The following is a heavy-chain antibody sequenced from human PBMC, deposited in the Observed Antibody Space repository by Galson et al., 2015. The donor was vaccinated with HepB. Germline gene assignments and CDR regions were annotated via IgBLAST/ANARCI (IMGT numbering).Heavy chain of an antibody. D-gene: IGHD2-21*01. Sequence: PALVKPTQTLTLTCTFSGFSLGTSGVGVGWIRQPPGKSLEWLALIHWNDDKRYSPSLKSRLTITKDTSKNQVVLTMTNMDPVDTATYYCAHRDVVVEWLHWGQGTLVTVSS. J-gene: IGHJ4*02. CDR3: AHRDVVVEWLH. CDR1: GFSLGTSGVG. V-gene: IGHV2-5*01. CDR2: IHWNDDK.